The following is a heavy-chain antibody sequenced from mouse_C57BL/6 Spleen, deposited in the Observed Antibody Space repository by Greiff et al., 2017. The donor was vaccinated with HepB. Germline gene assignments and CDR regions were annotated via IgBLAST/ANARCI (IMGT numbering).Heavy chain of an antibody. CDR2: ISSGSSTI. CDR3: ARAPHYYGSSLDY. Sequence: EVKLVESGGGLVKPGGSLKLSCAASGFTFSDYGMHWVRQAPEKGLEWVAYISSGSSTIYYADTVKGRFTISRDNAKNTLFLQMTSLRSEDTAMYYCARAPHYYGSSLDYWGQGTTLTVSS. CDR1: GFTFSDYG. D-gene: IGHD1-1*01. J-gene: IGHJ2*01. V-gene: IGHV5-17*01.